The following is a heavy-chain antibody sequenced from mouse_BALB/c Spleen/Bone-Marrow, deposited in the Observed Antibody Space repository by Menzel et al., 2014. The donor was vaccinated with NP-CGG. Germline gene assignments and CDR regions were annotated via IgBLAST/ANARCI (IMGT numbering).Heavy chain of an antibody. D-gene: IGHD3-2*01. CDR2: INPGSGGA. CDR3: AREWTARAVDY. J-gene: IGHJ2*01. Sequence: QVQLQQFGAELVRPGTSVKVSCKASGYAFTNYLIEWVKQRPGQGLEWIGVINPGSGGANYNEKFKGKATLTADKSSSTAYMQLSSLTSDDSAVYFCAREWTARAVDYWGQGTTLTVSS. V-gene: IGHV1-54*01. CDR1: GYAFTNYL.